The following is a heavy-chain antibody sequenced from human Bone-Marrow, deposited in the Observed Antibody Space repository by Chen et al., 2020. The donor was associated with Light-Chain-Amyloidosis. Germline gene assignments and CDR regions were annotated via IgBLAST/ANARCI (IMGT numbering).Heavy chain of an antibody. CDR2: ISGSSSAI. D-gene: IGHD4-17*01. CDR1: GFAFSNYG. J-gene: IGHJ5*02. CDR3: ARRSYGGPDR. Sequence: EAQLVESGGGLVQPGGSLRLSCSASGFAFSNYGMNWVRQAPGKGLEWISYISGSSSAISYADSVNGRFTISRDNAKNSLSLQMNSLRAEDTAIYYCARRSYGGPDRWGQGTLVTVSS. V-gene: IGHV3-48*01.